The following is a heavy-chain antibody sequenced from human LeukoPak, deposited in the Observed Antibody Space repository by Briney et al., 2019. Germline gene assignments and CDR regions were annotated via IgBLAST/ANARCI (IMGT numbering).Heavy chain of an antibody. V-gene: IGHV4-34*01. CDR2: INHSGST. CDR1: GVSFSGYY. D-gene: IGHD4-17*01. Sequence: SETLSLTCAVYGVSFSGYYWSWIRQPPGKGLEWIGEINHSGSTNYNPSLKSRVTISVDTSKNQFSLKLSSVTAADTAVYYCAVMTTVTTGADYWGQGTLVTVSS. CDR3: AVMTTVTTGADY. J-gene: IGHJ4*02.